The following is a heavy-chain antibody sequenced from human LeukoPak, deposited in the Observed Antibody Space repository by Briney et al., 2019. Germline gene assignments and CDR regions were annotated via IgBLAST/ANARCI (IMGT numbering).Heavy chain of an antibody. CDR1: GFTFGDYA. V-gene: IGHV3-49*04. CDR2: IRSKAYGGTT. J-gene: IGHJ4*02. CDR3: TRALYYYGSGSYYFDY. Sequence: GGSLRLSCTASGFTFGDYAMSWVRQAPGKGLEWVGFIRSKAYGGTTEYAASVKGRFTISRDDSKSIAYLQMNSLKTEDTAVYYCTRALYYYGSGSYYFDYWGQGTLVTVSS. D-gene: IGHD3-10*01.